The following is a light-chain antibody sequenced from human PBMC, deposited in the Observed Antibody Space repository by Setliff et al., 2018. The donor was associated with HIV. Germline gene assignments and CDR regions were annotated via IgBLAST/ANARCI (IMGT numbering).Light chain of an antibody. V-gene: IGLV2-23*02. CDR1: RSDVGNTLS. CDR3: CSYGSGDIWV. Sequence: QSALTQPASVSGSPGQSITISCTGSRSDVGNTLSVSWYQQNVGEVPKLLIYEVDRRPSGISHRFSGSESANTASLTISGLQVEDEADYYCCSYGSGDIWVFGGGTKVTVL. J-gene: IGLJ3*02. CDR2: EVD.